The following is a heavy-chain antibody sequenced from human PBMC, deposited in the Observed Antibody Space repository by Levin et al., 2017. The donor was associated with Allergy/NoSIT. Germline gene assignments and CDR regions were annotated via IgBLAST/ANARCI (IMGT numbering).Heavy chain of an antibody. CDR3: ARHSSGFSYAYDFDY. CDR2: INEIGTT. J-gene: IGHJ4*02. CDR1: GGSITGYY. Sequence: SETLSLTCTVSGGSITGYYWSWIRQSPWKGLEWIGYINEIGTTSYTPSLHSRLTISVDTSKNHFSLKLSSVTAADTAVYYCARHSSGFSYAYDFDYWGQGTLVTVSS. V-gene: IGHV4-59*08. D-gene: IGHD5-18*01.